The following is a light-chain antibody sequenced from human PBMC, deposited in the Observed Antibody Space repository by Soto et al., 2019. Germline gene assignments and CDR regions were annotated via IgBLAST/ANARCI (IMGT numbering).Light chain of an antibody. V-gene: IGKV3-20*01. Sequence: EIVLTQSPGTLSLSPGEGATLSCRASQSVSSSYLAWYQQKPGQAPRLLIYGASSMATGIPDTFSGSGSGTDFTLTISRVEPEDFAVYYCQQYGSSPPYTFGQGTKLEIK. CDR1: QSVSSSY. CDR2: GAS. J-gene: IGKJ2*01. CDR3: QQYGSSPPYT.